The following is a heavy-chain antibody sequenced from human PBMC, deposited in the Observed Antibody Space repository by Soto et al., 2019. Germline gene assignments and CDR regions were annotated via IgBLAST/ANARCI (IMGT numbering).Heavy chain of an antibody. D-gene: IGHD3-22*01. CDR1: GFTFSSYW. V-gene: IGHV3-7*03. Sequence: PGGSLRLSCAASGFTFSSYWMSWVRQAPGKGLEWVANIKEDGSEKNYVDSVKGQFTISRDNAKNSLYLQMNSLRAEDTAVYYCARYDYDNNIYSIDYWGQGALVTVSS. CDR3: ARYDYDNNIYSIDY. J-gene: IGHJ4*02. CDR2: IKEDGSEK.